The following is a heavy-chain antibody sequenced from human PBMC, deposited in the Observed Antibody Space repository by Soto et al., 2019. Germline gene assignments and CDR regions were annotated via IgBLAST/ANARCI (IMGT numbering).Heavy chain of an antibody. D-gene: IGHD3-22*01. V-gene: IGHV1-24*01. CDR2: FDPEDGET. CDR1: GYTLTGLS. CDR3: ATGNYYDSSGYYWAHFDY. J-gene: IGHJ4*02. Sequence: GASVKVSCKVSGYTLTGLSMHWVRQAPGKGLEWMGGFDPEDGETIYAQKFQGRVTMTEDTSTDTAYMELSSLRSEDTAVYYCATGNYYDSSGYYWAHFDYWGQGTLVTVSS.